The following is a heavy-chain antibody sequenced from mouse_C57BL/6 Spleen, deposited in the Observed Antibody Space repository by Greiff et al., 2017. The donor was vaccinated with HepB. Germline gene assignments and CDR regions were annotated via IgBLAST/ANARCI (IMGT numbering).Heavy chain of an antibody. CDR1: GFTFSSYG. J-gene: IGHJ4*01. CDR3: ARQDIALDGYYAMDY. Sequence: EVQVVESGGDLVKPGGSLKLSCAASGFTFSSYGMSWVRQTPDKRLEWVATISSGGSYTYYPDSVKGRFTISRDNAKNTLYLQMSSLKSEDTAMYYCARQDIALDGYYAMDYWGQGTSVTVSS. CDR2: ISSGGSYT. V-gene: IGHV5-6*01. D-gene: IGHD2-3*01.